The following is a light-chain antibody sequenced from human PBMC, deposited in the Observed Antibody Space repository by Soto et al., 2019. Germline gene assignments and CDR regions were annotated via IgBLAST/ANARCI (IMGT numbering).Light chain of an antibody. V-gene: IGLV2-11*01. CDR1: SGDVGGYNF. Sequence: QSALXQPRSVSGXPGQSVTISCTGASGDVGGYNFVSWYQQHPGKAPTLMIFDVSQRPSGVPDRFSGSKSGNTASLTISGLQAEDEADYYCCSYGGSYTWVFGGGTKLTVL. CDR2: DVS. J-gene: IGLJ3*02. CDR3: CSYGGSYTWV.